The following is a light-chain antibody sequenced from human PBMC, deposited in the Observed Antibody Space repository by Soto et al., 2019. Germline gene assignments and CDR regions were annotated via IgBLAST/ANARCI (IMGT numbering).Light chain of an antibody. CDR2: DAS. CDR1: QGISSY. J-gene: IGKJ1*01. Sequence: DIQLTQSPSFLSASVGDRVTITCQASQGISSYLAWYQQKPGKAPKLLIYDASTLQSGVPSRFSGSGSGTEFSLTFSSLEPEDFAPYSCQQLSSYSWMFGQGTKGEIK. CDR3: QQLSSYSWM. V-gene: IGKV1-9*01.